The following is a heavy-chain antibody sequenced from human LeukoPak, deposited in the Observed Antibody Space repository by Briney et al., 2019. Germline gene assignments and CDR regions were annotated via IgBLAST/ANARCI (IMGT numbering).Heavy chain of an antibody. CDR3: ARDGTLAYCGGDCRPSDAFDI. J-gene: IGHJ3*02. CDR1: GGSISSYY. D-gene: IGHD2-21*01. CDR2: IYYSGST. Sequence: SETLSLTCTVSGGSISSYYWSWIRQPPGKGLEWIGYIYYSGSTNYNPSLKSRVTISVDTSKNQFSLKLSSVTAADTAVYYCARDGTLAYCGGDCRPSDAFDIWGQGTMVTVSS. V-gene: IGHV4-59*01.